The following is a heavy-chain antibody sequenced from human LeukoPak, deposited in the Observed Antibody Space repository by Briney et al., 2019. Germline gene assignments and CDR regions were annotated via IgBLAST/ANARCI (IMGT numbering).Heavy chain of an antibody. CDR2: ISGGGGTT. V-gene: IGHV3-23*01. J-gene: IGHJ4*02. Sequence: GGSLRLSCAASGFTFSSYSMNWVRQAPGKGLEWVSAISGGGGTTYYADSVKGRFTISRDNSKNTLFLQMNSLRAEDTAVYYCAKDREGLSSGYDLEYFDYWGQGTLVTVSS. CDR3: AKDREGLSSGYDLEYFDY. CDR1: GFTFSSYS. D-gene: IGHD5-12*01.